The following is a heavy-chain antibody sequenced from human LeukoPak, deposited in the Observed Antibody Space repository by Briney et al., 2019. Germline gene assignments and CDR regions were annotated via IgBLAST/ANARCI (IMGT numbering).Heavy chain of an antibody. CDR1: GFTFSSYG. V-gene: IGHV3-30*02. D-gene: IGHD5-12*01. Sequence: PGGSLRLSCAASGFTFSSYGMHWVRQAPGKGLEWVAFIQYDERNKYYADSVKGRFTISRDNSKNTLYLQMNSLRAEDTAVYYCARGPSGYHNTGGQGTLVTVSS. CDR2: IQYDERNK. J-gene: IGHJ4*02. CDR3: ARGPSGYHNT.